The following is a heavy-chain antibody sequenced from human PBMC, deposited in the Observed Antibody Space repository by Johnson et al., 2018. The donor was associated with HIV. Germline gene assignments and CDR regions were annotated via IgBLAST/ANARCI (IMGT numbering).Heavy chain of an antibody. J-gene: IGHJ3*01. CDR1: GLTFEDYG. V-gene: IGHV3-20*04. Sequence: VQLVESGGGVVRPGGSLRLSCAASGLTFEDYGMSWVRQAPGKGLVWVSRIKSDGTSTNYADSVKGRFTISRDNAKDTLYLQLNSLTAEDTAVYYCTTDGRIPVAHHDAFDVWGQGTMVTVSS. CDR2: IKSDGTST. CDR3: TTDGRIPVAHHDAFDV. D-gene: IGHD6-19*01.